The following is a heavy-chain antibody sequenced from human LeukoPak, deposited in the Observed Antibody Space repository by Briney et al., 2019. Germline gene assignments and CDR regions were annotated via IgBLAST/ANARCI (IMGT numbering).Heavy chain of an antibody. D-gene: IGHD2-2*01. V-gene: IGHV4-39*01. J-gene: IGHJ4*02. CDR3: ARHFCTSISCHSDY. CDR2: IYYSGTT. Sequence: SETLSLTCIVSGGSISSSSSYYWGWIRQPPGKGLEWIGSIYYSGTTYYNPSLKSRLTISVDTSKNQFSLKLSSVTAADTAMYYCARHFCTSISCHSDYWGQGALVTVSS. CDR1: GGSISSSSSYY.